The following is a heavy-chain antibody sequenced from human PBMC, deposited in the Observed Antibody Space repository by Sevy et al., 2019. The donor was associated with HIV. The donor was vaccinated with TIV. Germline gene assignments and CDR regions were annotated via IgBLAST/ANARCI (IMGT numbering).Heavy chain of an antibody. D-gene: IGHD4-4*01. CDR2: ISGSGDRT. CDR3: AKRHSDSWQAFGY. CDR1: GFTFSNTG. V-gene: IGHV3-23*01. Sequence: GGCLRLSCAASGFTFSNTGMRRVRQAPGKGLEWVSGISGSGDRTSYADSVKGRFTISRDNSKNTLYLQMNSLRAEDTALYYCAKRHSDSWQAFGYWGQGTRVTVSS. J-gene: IGHJ4*02.